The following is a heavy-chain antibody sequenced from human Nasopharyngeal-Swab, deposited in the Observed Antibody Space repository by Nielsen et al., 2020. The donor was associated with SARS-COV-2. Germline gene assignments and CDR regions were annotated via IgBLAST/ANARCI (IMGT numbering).Heavy chain of an antibody. V-gene: IGHV3-7*01. Sequence: GESLTISCAASGFTFSSYWMSWVRQAPGKGPEWVANIKQDGSEKYYVDSVKGRFTISRDNAKNSLYLQMNSLRAEDTAVYYCARMGATIFGVTDRFDPWGQGTLVTVSS. CDR3: ARMGATIFGVTDRFDP. CDR1: GFTFSSYW. J-gene: IGHJ5*02. CDR2: IKQDGSEK. D-gene: IGHD3-3*01.